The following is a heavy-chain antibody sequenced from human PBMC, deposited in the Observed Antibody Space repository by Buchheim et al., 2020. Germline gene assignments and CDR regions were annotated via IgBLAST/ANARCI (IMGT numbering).Heavy chain of an antibody. V-gene: IGHV1-69*01. CDR1: GGTFSSYA. CDR2: IIPIFGTA. J-gene: IGHJ2*01. Sequence: QVQLVQSGAEVKKPGSSVKVSCKASGGTFSSYAISWVRQAPGQGLEWMGGIIPIFGTANYAQKFQGRVTITADESPSTAYMELSSLRSEDTAVYYCASFWSGYYINSGDWYFDLWGRGTL. D-gene: IGHD3-3*01. CDR3: ASFWSGYYINSGDWYFDL.